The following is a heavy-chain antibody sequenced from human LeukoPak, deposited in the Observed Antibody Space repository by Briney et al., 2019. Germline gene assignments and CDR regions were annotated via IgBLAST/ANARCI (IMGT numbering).Heavy chain of an antibody. CDR3: ARGPLCDSCPPGFDI. CDR2: ISSSSSYI. D-gene: IGHD2-21*02. Sequence: GGSLRLSCAASGFTFSSYSMNWVRQAPGKGLEWVSSISSSSSYIYYADSVKGRFTISRDNAKNSLYLQMNSLRAEDTAVYYCARGPLCDSCPPGFDIWGQGTMVTVSS. V-gene: IGHV3-21*01. J-gene: IGHJ3*02. CDR1: GFTFSSYS.